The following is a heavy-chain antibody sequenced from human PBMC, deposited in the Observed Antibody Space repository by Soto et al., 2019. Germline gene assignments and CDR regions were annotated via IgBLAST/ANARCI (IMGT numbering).Heavy chain of an antibody. J-gene: IGHJ6*03. CDR1: GGSFSGYY. CDR2: INHSGST. V-gene: IGHV4-34*01. Sequence: SETLSLTCAVYGGSFSGYYWSWIRQPPGKGLEWIGEINHSGSTNYNPSLKSRVTISVDTSKNQFSLKLSSVTAADTAVYYCARHPGGRGFCSVGSCVAYYYYMDVWGKGTTVTVSS. D-gene: IGHD2-15*01. CDR3: ARHPGGRGFCSVGSCVAYYYYMDV.